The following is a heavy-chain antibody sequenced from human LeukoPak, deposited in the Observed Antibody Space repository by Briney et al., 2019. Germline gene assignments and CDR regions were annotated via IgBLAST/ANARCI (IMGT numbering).Heavy chain of an antibody. V-gene: IGHV1-2*02. Sequence: ASVKVSCKASGYTFTGYYMHWVRQPPGQGLEWMGWIKPNSGGTNYAHKFQGRVTIIREKSISTAYMELSRLRSDAKAVDYCSRAGVIYYDSSGYYFDYWGQGTLVTVSS. J-gene: IGHJ4*02. CDR2: IKPNSGGT. CDR3: SRAGVIYYDSSGYYFDY. CDR1: GYTFTGYY. D-gene: IGHD3-22*01.